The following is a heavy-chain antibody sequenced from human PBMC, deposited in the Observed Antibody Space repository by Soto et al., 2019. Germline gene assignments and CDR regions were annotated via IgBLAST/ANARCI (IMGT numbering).Heavy chain of an antibody. J-gene: IGHJ6*02. D-gene: IGHD6-13*01. CDR1: GFTFSSSA. CDR3: AKDEGSPDGMDV. V-gene: IGHV3-23*01. Sequence: GGSLRLSCGSSGFTFSSSAMSWVRQAPGKGLEWVSAISGSGGSTYYADSVKGRFTISRDNSKNTLYLQMNSLRAEDTAVYYCAKDEGSPDGMDVWGQGTTVTVSS. CDR2: ISGSGGST.